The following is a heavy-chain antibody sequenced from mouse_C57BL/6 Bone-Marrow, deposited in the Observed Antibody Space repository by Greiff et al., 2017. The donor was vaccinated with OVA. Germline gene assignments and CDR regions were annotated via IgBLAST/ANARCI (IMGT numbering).Heavy chain of an antibody. CDR1: GYTFTDYN. Sequence: VQLQQSGPELVKPGASVKIPCKASGYTFTDYNMDWVKQSHGKSLEWIGDITPNNGGTIYNQKFKGKATLTVDKSSSTAYMELSSLTSEDTAVYDCAASRQASFAYWGQGTLVTVSA. CDR2: ITPNNGGT. CDR3: AASRQASFAY. J-gene: IGHJ3*01. V-gene: IGHV1-18*01. D-gene: IGHD6-1*01.